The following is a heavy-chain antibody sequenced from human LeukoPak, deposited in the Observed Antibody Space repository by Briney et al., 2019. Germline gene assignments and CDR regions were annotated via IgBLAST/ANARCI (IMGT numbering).Heavy chain of an antibody. D-gene: IGHD6-19*01. V-gene: IGHV1-8*03. CDR3: ARSGGSGWYYYYYMDV. CDR1: GYTFTGYY. J-gene: IGHJ6*03. Sequence: ASVKVSCKASGYTFTGYYMHWVRQATGQGLEWMGWMNPNSGNTGYAQKFQGRVTITRNTSISTAYMELSSLRSEDTAVYYCARSGGSGWYYYYYMDVWGKGTTVTVSS. CDR2: MNPNSGNT.